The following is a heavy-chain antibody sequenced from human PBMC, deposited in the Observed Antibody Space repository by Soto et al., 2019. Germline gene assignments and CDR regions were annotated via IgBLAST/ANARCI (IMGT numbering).Heavy chain of an antibody. CDR2: INAGNGNT. D-gene: IGHD3-10*02. CDR1: GYTFTSYA. J-gene: IGHJ4*01. CDR3: VRDRDLYRDMFHADL. Sequence: ASVKVSCKASGYTFTSYAMHWVRQAPGQRLEWMGWINAGNGNTKYSQKFQGRFTISADNAENSVILQMNSLRDEDSAVYFCVRDRDLYRDMFHADLWGQGTLVTVSS. V-gene: IGHV1-3*01.